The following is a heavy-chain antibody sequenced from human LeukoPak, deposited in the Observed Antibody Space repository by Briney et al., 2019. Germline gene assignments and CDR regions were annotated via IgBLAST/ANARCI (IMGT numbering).Heavy chain of an antibody. CDR1: GFTFSHYA. CDR2: ISYDGSNK. Sequence: GGSLRLSCAASGFTFSHYAIHWVRQAPGKGLEWVAVISYDGSNKLYADSVKGRFTISRDNSKNTLYLQMNSLRAGDTAVYYCARDLAARLDYWGQGTLVTVSS. D-gene: IGHD2-15*01. V-gene: IGHV3-30-3*01. CDR3: ARDLAARLDY. J-gene: IGHJ4*02.